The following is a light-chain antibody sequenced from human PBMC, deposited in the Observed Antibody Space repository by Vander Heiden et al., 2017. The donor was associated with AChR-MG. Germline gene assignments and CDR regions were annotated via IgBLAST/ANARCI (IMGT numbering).Light chain of an antibody. Sequence: DIQMTQSPSSLSASVGDRVTITCRASQNIGKYLNWYQHKPGKAPQLLIFAASSLQTGVPLRFSATGSGTDFSLTINSLQPEDFATYYCQQSNGPPWTLGQGTKVEI. V-gene: IGKV1-39*01. CDR1: QNIGKY. CDR2: AAS. CDR3: QQSNGPPWT. J-gene: IGKJ1*01.